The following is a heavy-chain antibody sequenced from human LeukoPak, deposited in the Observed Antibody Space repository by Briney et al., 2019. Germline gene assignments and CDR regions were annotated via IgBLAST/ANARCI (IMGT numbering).Heavy chain of an antibody. Sequence: GGSLRLSCAASGFTFSSYGVSWVRGAPGKGLEWVSTISGSGYNTYYADSVKGRFTISRDNSANILYLQMNSLRAEDTALYYCAKHSGSYFIYYPDSWGQGALVTISS. CDR2: ISGSGYNT. D-gene: IGHD1-26*01. CDR3: AKHSGSYFIYYPDS. J-gene: IGHJ4*02. CDR1: GFTFSSYG. V-gene: IGHV3-23*01.